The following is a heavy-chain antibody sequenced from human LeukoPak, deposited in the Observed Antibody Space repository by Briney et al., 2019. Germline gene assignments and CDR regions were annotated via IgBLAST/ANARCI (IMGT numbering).Heavy chain of an antibody. CDR3: AKAESYYYYMDV. V-gene: IGHV3-33*06. CDR2: IWYDGSNK. J-gene: IGHJ6*03. D-gene: IGHD3-10*01. Sequence: GRSLRLSRAASGFTFSSYGMHWVRQAPGKGLERVAVIWYDGSNKYYADSVKGRFTISRDNSKNTLYLQMNSLRAEDTAVYYCAKAESYYYYMDVWGKGTTVTVSS. CDR1: GFTFSSYG.